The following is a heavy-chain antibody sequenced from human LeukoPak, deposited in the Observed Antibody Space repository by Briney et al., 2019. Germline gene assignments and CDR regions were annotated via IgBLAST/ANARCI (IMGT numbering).Heavy chain of an antibody. J-gene: IGHJ4*02. CDR3: ARDDPIVGAAVRDY. D-gene: IGHD1-26*01. Sequence: ASVKVSCKASGYTFTGYYMHWVRQAPGQGLEWMGWINPNSGGTNYAQKFQGRVTMTRDTSISTAYMELSRLRSDDTAVYYCARDDPIVGAAVRDYWGQGTLVTVSS. CDR1: GYTFTGYY. CDR2: INPNSGGT. V-gene: IGHV1-2*02.